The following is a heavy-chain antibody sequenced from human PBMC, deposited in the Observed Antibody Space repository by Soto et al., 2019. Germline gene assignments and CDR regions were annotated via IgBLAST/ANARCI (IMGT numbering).Heavy chain of an antibody. V-gene: IGHV4-30-4*01. D-gene: IGHD4-17*01. CDR1: GGSISSGDYY. Sequence: SETLSLTCTVSGGSISSGDYYWSWIRQPPGKGLEWIGYIYYSGSTYYNPSLKSRVTISVDTSKNQFSLKLSSVTAADTAVYYCARYIITVTAFDFWGQGTLVTVSS. CDR3: ARYIITVTAFDF. CDR2: IYYSGST. J-gene: IGHJ4*02.